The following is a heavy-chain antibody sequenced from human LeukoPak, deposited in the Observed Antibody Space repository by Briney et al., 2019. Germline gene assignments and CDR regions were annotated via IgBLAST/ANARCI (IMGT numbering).Heavy chain of an antibody. Sequence: GGSLRLSCAASGXTFTTYWMSWVRQAPGKGLEWVANIKPDGSEKYYVDSVKGRFSISRDNAQNSLYLQMNSLRAEDTAVYFCARRNVAGVPRDYFDYWGQGALVTVSS. CDR2: IKPDGSEK. V-gene: IGHV3-7*05. CDR1: GXTFTTYW. CDR3: ARRNVAGVPRDYFDY. D-gene: IGHD6-19*01. J-gene: IGHJ4*02.